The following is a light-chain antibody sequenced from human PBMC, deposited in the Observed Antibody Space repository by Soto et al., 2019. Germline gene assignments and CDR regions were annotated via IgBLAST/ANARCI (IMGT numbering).Light chain of an antibody. Sequence: EIVMTQSPATLSVSPGERATLSCRASQSVNSNLAWYQQKPGHAPRILIYGASTRATAIPARFSGSGSGTEFTLTISSLQSEDFAVYYCQQYNDWPRTFGGGTKVEIK. CDR1: QSVNSN. CDR2: GAS. CDR3: QQYNDWPRT. J-gene: IGKJ4*01. V-gene: IGKV3-15*01.